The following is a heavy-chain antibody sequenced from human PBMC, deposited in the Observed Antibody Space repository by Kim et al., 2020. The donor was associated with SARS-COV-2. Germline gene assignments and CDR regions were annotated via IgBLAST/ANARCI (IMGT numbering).Heavy chain of an antibody. V-gene: IGHV3-33*01. Sequence: GGSLRLSCAASGFTFSSYGMHWVRQAPGKGLEWVAVIWYDGSNKYYADSVKGRFTISRDNSKNTLYLQMNSLRAEDTAVYYCARAGIAAAGLYYYYGMDVWGQGTTVTVSS. CDR2: IWYDGSNK. J-gene: IGHJ6*02. CDR3: ARAGIAAAGLYYYYGMDV. D-gene: IGHD6-13*01. CDR1: GFTFSSYG.